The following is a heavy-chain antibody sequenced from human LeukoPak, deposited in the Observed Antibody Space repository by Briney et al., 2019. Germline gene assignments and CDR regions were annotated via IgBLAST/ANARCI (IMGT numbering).Heavy chain of an antibody. CDR3: ARANGDLWVDY. V-gene: IGHV3-74*01. J-gene: IGHJ4*02. CDR1: GFTFSSYW. Sequence: PGGSLRLSCAASGFTFSSYWMHWVRRAPGKGLVWVSRINSDGRSTIYADSVKGRFTISRDNARNTLYLQMNSLRAEDTAVYYCARANGDLWVDYWGQGTLVTVSS. CDR2: INSDGRST. D-gene: IGHD4-17*01.